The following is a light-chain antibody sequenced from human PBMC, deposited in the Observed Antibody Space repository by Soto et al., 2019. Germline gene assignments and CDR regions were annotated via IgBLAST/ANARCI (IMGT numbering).Light chain of an antibody. V-gene: IGKV3-15*01. J-gene: IGKJ4*01. CDR2: GAS. CDR1: QSVGSN. CDR3: QQYEDWPPQLT. Sequence: EIVMTQSPATLSVSPGEGATLSCRAGQSVGSNLAWYQQKPGQAPRLLIYGASTRATGVPARFSGSGSGTEFTLTISSLQSEAFAVYYCQQYEDWPPQLTFGGGTKVEIK.